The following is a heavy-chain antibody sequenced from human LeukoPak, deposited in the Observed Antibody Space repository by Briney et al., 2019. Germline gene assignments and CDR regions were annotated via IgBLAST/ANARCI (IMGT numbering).Heavy chain of an antibody. Sequence: GGSLRLSCAASGFTFSGYAMSWVRQAPGQGLEWVSAISGSGGSTYYADSVKGRFTISRDNSKNTLYLQMNSLRAEDTAVYYCAKTDYGDYGLDAFDIWGQGTMVTVSS. D-gene: IGHD4-17*01. CDR1: GFTFSGYA. J-gene: IGHJ3*02. V-gene: IGHV3-23*01. CDR2: ISGSGGST. CDR3: AKTDYGDYGLDAFDI.